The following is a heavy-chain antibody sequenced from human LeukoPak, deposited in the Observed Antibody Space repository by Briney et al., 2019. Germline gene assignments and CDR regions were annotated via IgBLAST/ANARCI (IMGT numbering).Heavy chain of an antibody. CDR3: ARFSTGPGY. J-gene: IGHJ4*02. CDR2: INHSGST. CDR1: GGSFSGYY. Sequence: SETLSLTCAVYGGSFSGYYLSWIRQPPGKGLEWIGEINHSGSTNYNPSLKSRVTISVDTSKNQFSLKLSSVTAADTAVSYCARFSTGPGYWGQGTLVTVSS. V-gene: IGHV4-34*01. D-gene: IGHD3-3*02.